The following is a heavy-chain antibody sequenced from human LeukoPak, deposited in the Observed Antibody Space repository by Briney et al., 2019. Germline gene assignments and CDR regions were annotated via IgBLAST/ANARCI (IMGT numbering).Heavy chain of an antibody. V-gene: IGHV3-23*01. J-gene: IGHJ4*02. CDR1: GFTFSSYA. Sequence: GGSLRLSCAASGFTFSSYAMSWVRQAPGKGLERVSAISGSGGSTYYADSVKGRFTISRDNSKNTLYLQMNSLRAEDTAVYYCAKGEVSGGSFDYWGQGTLVTVSS. CDR2: ISGSGGST. CDR3: AKGEVSGGSFDY. D-gene: IGHD2-15*01.